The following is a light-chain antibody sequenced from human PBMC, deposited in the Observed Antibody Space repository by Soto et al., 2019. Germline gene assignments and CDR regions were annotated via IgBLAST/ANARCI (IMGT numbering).Light chain of an antibody. Sequence: QSVLTQPPSASGTPGQRVTISCSGSSSNIGSNPVSWYQQLPGTAPKSLIYSDNQRPSGVPDRISGSRSGTSASLAISGLQSEDEAEYYCVAWYDSLRGRVFGGGTKLTVL. CDR2: SDN. J-gene: IGLJ2*01. CDR1: SSNIGSNP. V-gene: IGLV1-44*01. CDR3: VAWYDSLRGRV.